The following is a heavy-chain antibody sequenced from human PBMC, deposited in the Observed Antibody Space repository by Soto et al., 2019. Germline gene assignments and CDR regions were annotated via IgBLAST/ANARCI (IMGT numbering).Heavy chain of an antibody. J-gene: IGHJ3*01. V-gene: IGHV1-69*01. CDR3: ARERGGAIIVGVTGTFDV. CDR1: GGTFSSYA. Sequence: QVQLVQSGAEVKKPGSSVKVSCKASGGTFSSYAISWVRQAPGQGLEWMGGIIAILGKANYAEKFQGRVTITADESTSTAYMELSSLRSEDTAEYYCARERGGAIIVGVTGTFDVWGQGTLVTVSS. CDR2: IIAILGKA. D-gene: IGHD3-22*01.